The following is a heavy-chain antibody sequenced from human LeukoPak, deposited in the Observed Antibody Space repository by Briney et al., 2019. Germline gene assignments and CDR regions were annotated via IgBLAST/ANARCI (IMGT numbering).Heavy chain of an antibody. CDR3: AKAVAATGHYYFGMDV. CDR1: GFTFSSYG. J-gene: IGHJ6*02. V-gene: IGHV3-33*06. CDR2: IWFDGSNK. Sequence: GRSLRLSCTASGFTFSSYGMHWVRQAPGKGLEGVAVIWFDGSNKYYADSVKGRLTISRDNSKSTLYLQMNSLRAEDTAVYYCAKAVAATGHYYFGMDVWGQGTTVTVSS. D-gene: IGHD6-19*01.